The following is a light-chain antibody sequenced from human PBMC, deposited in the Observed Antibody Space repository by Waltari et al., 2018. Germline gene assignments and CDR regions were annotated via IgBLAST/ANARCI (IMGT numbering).Light chain of an antibody. Sequence: IQMTQSPSTLSASVGDRVTITCRASQTISTWLAWYQHKPGQAPKLLIYDASTIQSGVPSRFSGSGSGTGFSLTISTLQPDDFATYYCQQYQTFRTFGRGTRVELK. J-gene: IGKJ1*01. CDR1: QTISTW. CDR2: DAS. CDR3: QQYQTFRT. V-gene: IGKV1-5*01.